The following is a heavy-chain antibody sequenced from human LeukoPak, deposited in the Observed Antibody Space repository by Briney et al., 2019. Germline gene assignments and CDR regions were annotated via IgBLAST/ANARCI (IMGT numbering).Heavy chain of an antibody. CDR2: IIPIFGTA. J-gene: IGHJ3*02. CDR1: GGTFSSYA. V-gene: IGHV1-69*06. Sequence: SVKVSCKASGGTFSSYAISWVRQAPGQGLEWMGGIIPIFGTANYAQKFQGRVTITADKSTSTAYMELSSLRSEDTAVYYCARVSVRRQWLATTDAFDIWGQGTMVTVSS. CDR3: ARVSVRRQWLATTDAFDI. D-gene: IGHD6-19*01.